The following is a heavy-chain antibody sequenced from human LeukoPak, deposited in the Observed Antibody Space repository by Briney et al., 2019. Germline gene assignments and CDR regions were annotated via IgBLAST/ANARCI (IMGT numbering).Heavy chain of an antibody. D-gene: IGHD6-6*01. Sequence: SETLSLTCAVYGGSFSGYYWSWIRQPPGKGLERIAEINHSGSTNYNPSLKSRVTISVDTSKNQFSLKLSSVTAADTAVYYCAREYSSSSSFDYWGQGTLVTVSS. CDR3: AREYSSSSSFDY. CDR2: INHSGST. J-gene: IGHJ4*02. V-gene: IGHV4-34*01. CDR1: GGSFSGYY.